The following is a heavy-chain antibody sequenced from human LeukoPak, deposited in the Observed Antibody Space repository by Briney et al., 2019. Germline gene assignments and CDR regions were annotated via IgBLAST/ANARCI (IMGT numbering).Heavy chain of an antibody. D-gene: IGHD4-23*01. J-gene: IGHJ4*02. CDR1: GFTFSSYS. V-gene: IGHV3-48*02. Sequence: GGSLRLSCAASGFTFSSYSMNWVRQAPGKGLEWVSYIGTGSSTIYYADSVKGRFTISRDNAKNSLYLQMNSLRDEDTAVYYCARHDYGGNSGDSWGQGTLVTVSS. CDR2: IGTGSSTI. CDR3: ARHDYGGNSGDS.